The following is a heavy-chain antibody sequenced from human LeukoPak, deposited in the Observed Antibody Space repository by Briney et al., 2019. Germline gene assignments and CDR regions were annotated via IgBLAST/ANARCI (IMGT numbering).Heavy chain of an antibody. CDR2: INPSGGST. CDR1: GYTFTNYY. Sequence: GASVKVSCKASGYTFTNYYMHWVRQAPGQGLEWMGIINPSGGSTSYAQKFQGRVTMTGDTSTSTVYMELSSLRSEDTAVYYCASLASGSSGYGFYGMDVWGQGTTVTVSS. J-gene: IGHJ6*02. D-gene: IGHD3-22*01. CDR3: ASLASGSSGYGFYGMDV. V-gene: IGHV1-46*01.